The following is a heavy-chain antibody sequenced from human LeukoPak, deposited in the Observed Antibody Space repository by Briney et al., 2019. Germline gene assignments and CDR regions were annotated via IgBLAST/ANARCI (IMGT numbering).Heavy chain of an antibody. V-gene: IGHV1-2*02. CDR3: AREGLHTAPDP. CDR2: INPNSGGT. CDR1: GYTFTSYG. Sequence: ASVTVSCTASGYTFTSYGISWVRQAPGQGLEWMGWINPNSGGTNYAQKFQGRVTMTRDTSISTAYMELSRLRSDDTAVYYCAREGLHTAPDPWGQGTLVTVSS. J-gene: IGHJ5*02. D-gene: IGHD5-18*01.